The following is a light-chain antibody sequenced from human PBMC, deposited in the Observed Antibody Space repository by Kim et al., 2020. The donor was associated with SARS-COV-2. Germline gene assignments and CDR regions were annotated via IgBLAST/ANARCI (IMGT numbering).Light chain of an antibody. CDR1: TTNSENYY. V-gene: IGLV1-40*01. CDR3: ETCDSSLSACGV. J-gene: IGLJ3*02. Sequence: TFSSAGSTTNSENYYVHWYQQLPGTAPKLLIYGNNNRPSGVPDRFSGSKSGTSATLAITGLQAGDEADYYCETCDSSLSACGVFGGGTKLTVL. CDR2: GNN.